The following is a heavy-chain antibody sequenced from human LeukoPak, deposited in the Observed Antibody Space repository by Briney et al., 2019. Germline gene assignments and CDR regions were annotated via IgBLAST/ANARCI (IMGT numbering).Heavy chain of an antibody. CDR1: GGSISSSSYY. D-gene: IGHD6-6*01. Sequence: PSETLSLTCTVSGGSISSSSYYWGWIRQPPGKGLEWIGSIYYSGSTYYNPSLKSRVTISVDTSKNQFSLKLSSVAAADTAVYYCARGDARRGYYFDYWGQGTLVTVSS. CDR3: ARGDARRGYYFDY. CDR2: IYYSGST. V-gene: IGHV4-39*07. J-gene: IGHJ4*02.